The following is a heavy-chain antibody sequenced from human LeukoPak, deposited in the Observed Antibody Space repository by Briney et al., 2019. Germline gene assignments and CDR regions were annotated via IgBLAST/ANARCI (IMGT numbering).Heavy chain of an antibody. Sequence: GGSLRLSCAASGFSLTSYTMNWVRQAPGKGLEWVSSISRSANFLFYAESVKGRFTISRDNAKNSLYLQMNSLRDEDTAVYFCAREPDITLLRGVRLKFDSWGQGARVPLFS. CDR1: GFSLTSYT. CDR3: AREPDITLLRGVRLKFDS. J-gene: IGHJ4*02. D-gene: IGHD3-10*01. V-gene: IGHV3-21*01. CDR2: ISRSANFL.